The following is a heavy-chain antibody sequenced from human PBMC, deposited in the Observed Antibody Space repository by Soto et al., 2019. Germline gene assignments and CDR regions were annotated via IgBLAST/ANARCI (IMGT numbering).Heavy chain of an antibody. CDR2: INHSGST. Sequence: SETLSLTCAVYGGSFSGYYWSWIRQPPGKGLEWIGEINHSGSTNYNPSLKSRVTISVDTSKNQFSLKLSSVTAADTAVYYCARGLGTYFDYWGQGTLVTVSS. CDR3: ARGLGTYFDY. J-gene: IGHJ4*02. V-gene: IGHV4-34*01. CDR1: GGSFSGYY.